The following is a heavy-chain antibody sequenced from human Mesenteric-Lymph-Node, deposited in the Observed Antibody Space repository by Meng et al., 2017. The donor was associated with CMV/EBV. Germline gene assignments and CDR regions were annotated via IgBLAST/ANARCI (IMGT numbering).Heavy chain of an antibody. Sequence: GESLKVSCKASGYTFTSYYMHWVRQAPGQGLEWMGIINPDGGSTIYAQKIQGRVAMTRDTSTSTVYMDLSSLRPEDTAVYYCARDRRGAAAAYFDYWGQGTLVTVSS. CDR1: GYTFTSYY. CDR2: INPDGGST. J-gene: IGHJ4*02. CDR3: ARDRRGAAAAYFDY. D-gene: IGHD6-13*01. V-gene: IGHV1-46*01.